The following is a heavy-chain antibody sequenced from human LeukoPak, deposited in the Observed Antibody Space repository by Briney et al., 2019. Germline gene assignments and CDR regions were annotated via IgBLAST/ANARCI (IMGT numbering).Heavy chain of an antibody. J-gene: IGHJ4*02. CDR2: IIPILGIA. CDR3: AILAYYYDSSGSKAVD. CDR1: GGTFSSYA. V-gene: IGHV1-69*04. D-gene: IGHD3-22*01. Sequence: GASVKVSCKASGGTFSSYAISWMRQAPGQGLEWMGRIIPILGIANYAQKFQGRVTITADKSTSTAYMELSSLRSEDTAVYYCAILAYYYDSSGSKAVDWGQGTLVTVSS.